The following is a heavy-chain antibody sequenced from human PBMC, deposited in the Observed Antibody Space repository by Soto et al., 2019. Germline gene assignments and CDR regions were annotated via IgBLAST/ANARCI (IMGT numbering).Heavy chain of an antibody. D-gene: IGHD3-16*01. CDR2: ISPYTCNT. J-gene: IGHJ6*02. CDR1: GYIFVNYG. V-gene: IGHV1-18*01. CDR3: VMVDNYVTPAPQDV. Sequence: QVQLVQSGDEVKKPGASVKVSCKASGYIFVNYGIAWVRQAPGQGLEWMGWISPYTCNTHSATKIQGRLTMTTDTSTSTAYMELGSLTSDDTAVYYCVMVDNYVTPAPQDVWGQGTTVTVSS.